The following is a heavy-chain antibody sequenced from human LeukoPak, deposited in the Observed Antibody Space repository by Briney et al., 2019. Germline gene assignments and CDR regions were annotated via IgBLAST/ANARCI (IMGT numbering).Heavy chain of an antibody. CDR2: IKQDGSEK. V-gene: IGHV3-7*01. J-gene: IGHJ4*02. D-gene: IGHD6-6*01. CDR1: GFTFSSYW. Sequence: GGSLRLSCAASGFTFSSYWTSWVRQAPGKGVEWVANIKQDGSEKYYVDSVKGRFTISRDNTKNSLYLQMNSLRAEDTAVYYCARDGYSSSSVLRYWGQGTLVTVSS. CDR3: ARDGYSSSSVLRY.